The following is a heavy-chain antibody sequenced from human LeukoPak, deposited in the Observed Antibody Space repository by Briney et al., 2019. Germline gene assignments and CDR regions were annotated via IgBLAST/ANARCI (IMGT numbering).Heavy chain of an antibody. Sequence: GASVKVSCKASGYTFTSYGISWVRQAPGQGLEWMGWISAYNGNTNYAQKLQGRVTMTTDTSTSTAYMELRSLRSDDTAVYYCASAVGARGPNAFDIWGQGTMVTVSS. CDR1: GYTFTSYG. CDR3: ASAVGARGPNAFDI. J-gene: IGHJ3*02. CDR2: ISAYNGNT. V-gene: IGHV1-18*01. D-gene: IGHD1-26*01.